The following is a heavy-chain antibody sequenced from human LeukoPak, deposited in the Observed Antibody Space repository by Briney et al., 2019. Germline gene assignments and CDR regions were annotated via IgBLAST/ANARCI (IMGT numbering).Heavy chain of an antibody. CDR3: ARDFSTMIVVVMGYYGMDV. Sequence: ASVKVSCKASGYTFTSYGISWVRQAPGQGLEWMGWISAYNGNTNYAQKLQGRVTTTTDTSTSTAYMELRSLRSDDTAVYYCARDFSTMIVVVMGYYGMDVWGQGTTVTVSS. V-gene: IGHV1-18*01. J-gene: IGHJ6*02. D-gene: IGHD3-22*01. CDR2: ISAYNGNT. CDR1: GYTFTSYG.